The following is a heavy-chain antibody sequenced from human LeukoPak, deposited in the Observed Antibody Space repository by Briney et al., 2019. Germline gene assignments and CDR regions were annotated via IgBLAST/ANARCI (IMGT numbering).Heavy chain of an antibody. CDR1: GGSISRFY. Sequence: SETLSLTCTVSGGSISRFYWSWIRQPAGKGLEWIGRIYTSGSTNYNPSLKSRVTMSVDTCKNQISLRLSSVTATDTAMYYCARASSADTGRGLDYWGQGTRVSVSS. CDR2: IYTSGST. V-gene: IGHV4-4*07. D-gene: IGHD6-19*01. J-gene: IGHJ4*02. CDR3: ARASSADTGRGLDY.